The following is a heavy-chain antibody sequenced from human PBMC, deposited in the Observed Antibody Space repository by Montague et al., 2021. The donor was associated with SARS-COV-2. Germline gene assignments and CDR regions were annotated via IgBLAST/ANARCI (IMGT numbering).Heavy chain of an antibody. CDR3: ARVSSSAIRGVIKTSGYYALDV. V-gene: IGHV4-59*08. D-gene: IGHD3-10*01. J-gene: IGHJ6*02. CDR1: GGSISRSY. CDR2: IYYSGTT. Sequence: SETRSLTCTVSGGSISRSYWTWVRQPPGKGPEWIGYIYYSGTTKYNPALKSRVTISVDTAKNQFSLKLASVTAADTAVYYCARVSSSAIRGVIKTSGYYALDVWGHGTTVRVSS.